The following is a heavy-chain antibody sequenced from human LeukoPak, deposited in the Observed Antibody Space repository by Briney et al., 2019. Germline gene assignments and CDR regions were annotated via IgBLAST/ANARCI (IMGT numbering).Heavy chain of an antibody. Sequence: GGSLRLSCAASGFTFSSYWMSWVRQAPGKGLEWVANIKEDGSEKFYVDSVKGRFTISRDNAKNSLYLQMNSLRADVTAVYYCAVDSGGWYKGYWGQGALVTVSS. D-gene: IGHD6-19*01. CDR1: GFTFSSYW. V-gene: IGHV3-7*01. J-gene: IGHJ4*02. CDR2: IKEDGSEK. CDR3: AVDSGGWYKGY.